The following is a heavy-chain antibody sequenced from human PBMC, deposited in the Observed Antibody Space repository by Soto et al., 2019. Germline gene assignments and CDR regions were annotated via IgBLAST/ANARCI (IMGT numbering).Heavy chain of an antibody. J-gene: IGHJ4*02. Sequence: ASVKVSCKASGYTFTAHSIHWVRQAPGQRLEWLGWITAGAGYTDYSQNFQGRVTITRDTSATTAYMELSSLKSEDTAIYYCAREIPPQSGSYYDYWGQGTLVTVSS. CDR3: AREIPPQSGSYYDY. CDR2: ITAGAGYT. CDR1: GYTFTAHS. V-gene: IGHV1-3*01. D-gene: IGHD1-26*01.